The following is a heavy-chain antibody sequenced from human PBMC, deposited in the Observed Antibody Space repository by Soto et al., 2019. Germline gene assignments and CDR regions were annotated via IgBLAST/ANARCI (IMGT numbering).Heavy chain of an antibody. CDR2: ISSSSSYI. D-gene: IGHD6-19*01. CDR1: GFTFSSYS. Sequence: EVQLVESGGGLVKPGGSLRLSCAASGFTFSSYSMNWVRQAPGKGLEWVSSISSSSSYIYYADSVKGRFTISRDNAKNSLYMQMNSLGAEDTAVYYCAREVSRGWYKAGWFDPWGQGTLVTVSS. V-gene: IGHV3-21*01. J-gene: IGHJ5*02. CDR3: AREVSRGWYKAGWFDP.